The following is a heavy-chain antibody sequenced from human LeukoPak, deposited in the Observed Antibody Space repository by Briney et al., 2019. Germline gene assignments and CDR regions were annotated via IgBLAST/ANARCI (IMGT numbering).Heavy chain of an antibody. CDR1: GYSISSGYY. Sequence: SETLSLTCTVSGYSISSGYYWGWIRQPPGKELEWIGSIYHSGSTYYNPSLKSRVTISVDTSKNQFSLKLSSVTAADTAVYYCARDAYGSGKGYFDYWGQGTLVTVSS. D-gene: IGHD3-10*01. V-gene: IGHV4-38-2*02. J-gene: IGHJ4*02. CDR3: ARDAYGSGKGYFDY. CDR2: IYHSGST.